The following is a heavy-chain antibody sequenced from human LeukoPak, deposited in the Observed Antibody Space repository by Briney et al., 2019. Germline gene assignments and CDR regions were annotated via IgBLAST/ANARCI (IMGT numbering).Heavy chain of an antibody. CDR3: ARDPYDSSGYYSTRYFDL. V-gene: IGHV4-59*12. CDR1: GGSISSYY. Sequence: PSETLSLTCTVSGGSISSYYWSWIRQPPGKGLEWIGYIYYSGSTNYNPSLKSRVTISVDKSKNQFSLKLSSVTAADTAVYYCARDPYDSSGYYSTRYFDLWGRGTLVTVSS. J-gene: IGHJ2*01. CDR2: IYYSGST. D-gene: IGHD3-22*01.